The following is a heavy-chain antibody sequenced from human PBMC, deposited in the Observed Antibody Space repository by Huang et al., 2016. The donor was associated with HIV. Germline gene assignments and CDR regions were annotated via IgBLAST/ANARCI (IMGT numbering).Heavy chain of an antibody. CDR1: GFTFSTYN. CDR2: NTSSSGYI. CDR3: ARFGSYYYGSGSYLDAFDI. V-gene: IGHV3-48*01. J-gene: IGHJ3*02. Sequence: EVQLMESGGGLVQPGGSLRLSCAASGFTFSTYNMNWVRQAQVKGMEWVSYNTSSSGYIYYAESVKGRFTISRDNAKNSLYLQMNSLRAEDTAVYYCARFGSYYYGSGSYLDAFDIWGQGTMVTVSS. D-gene: IGHD3-10*01.